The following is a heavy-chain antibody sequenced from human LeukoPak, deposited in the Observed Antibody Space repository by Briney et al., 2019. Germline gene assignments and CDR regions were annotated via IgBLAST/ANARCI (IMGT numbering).Heavy chain of an antibody. J-gene: IGHJ5*02. V-gene: IGHV4-61*02. CDR3: ARDRLRLGLLWFGEGGIDP. CDR1: GGSISSGSYY. D-gene: IGHD3-10*01. CDR2: IYTSGST. Sequence: SETLSLTCTVSGGSISSGSYYWSWIRQPAGKGLEWIGRIYTSGSTNCNPSLKSRVTISVDTSKNQFSLKLSSVTAADTAVYYCARDRLRLGLLWFGEGGIDPWGQGTLVTVSS.